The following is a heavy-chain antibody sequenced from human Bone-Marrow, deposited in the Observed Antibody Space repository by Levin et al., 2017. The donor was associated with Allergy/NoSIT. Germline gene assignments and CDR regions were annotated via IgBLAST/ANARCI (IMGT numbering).Heavy chain of an antibody. D-gene: IGHD3-16*02. CDR2: IYYSGST. Sequence: SQTLSLTCTVSGGSVRSGSYYWSWIRQPPGKGLEWIGYIYYSGSTNYNPSLKSRVTISVDTSKNQFSLKLSSVTAADTAVYYCARGESGSYQANWFDPWGQGTLVTDSS. CDR1: GGSVRSGSYY. J-gene: IGHJ5*02. CDR3: ARGESGSYQANWFDP. V-gene: IGHV4-61*01.